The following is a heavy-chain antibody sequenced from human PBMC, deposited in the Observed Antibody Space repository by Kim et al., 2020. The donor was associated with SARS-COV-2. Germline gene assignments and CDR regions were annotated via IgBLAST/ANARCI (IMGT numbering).Heavy chain of an antibody. Sequence: GGSLRLSCAASGFTFSSYAMHWVRQAPGKGLEWVAVISYDGSNKYYADSVKGRFTISRDNSKNTLYLQMNSLRAEDTAVYYCASVWDYDILTGEYFDYWGQGTLVTVSS. CDR1: GFTFSSYA. V-gene: IGHV3-30*04. CDR2: ISYDGSNK. J-gene: IGHJ4*02. D-gene: IGHD3-9*01. CDR3: ASVWDYDILTGEYFDY.